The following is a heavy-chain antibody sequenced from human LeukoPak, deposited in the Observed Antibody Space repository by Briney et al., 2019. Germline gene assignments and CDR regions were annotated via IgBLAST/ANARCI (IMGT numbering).Heavy chain of an antibody. CDR1: GYTFTGYY. V-gene: IGHV1-2*02. CDR3: ARDDYVWGSYRRKFDY. D-gene: IGHD3-16*02. CDR2: INPNSGGT. Sequence: ASVKVSCKASGYTFTGYYMHWVRQAPGQGLEWMGWINPNSGGTNYAQKFQGRVTMTRDTSISTAYMELSRLRSDDTAVYYCARDDYVWGSYRRKFDYWGQGTLVTVSS. J-gene: IGHJ4*02.